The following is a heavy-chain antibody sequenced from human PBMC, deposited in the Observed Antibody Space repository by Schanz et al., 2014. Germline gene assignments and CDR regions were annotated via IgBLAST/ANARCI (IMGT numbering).Heavy chain of an antibody. CDR1: GFTLSNSD. J-gene: IGHJ4*01. V-gene: IGHV3-33*08. CDR2: IWSDGSTK. CDR3: AREQIMAAAGLVDY. D-gene: IGHD6-13*01. Sequence: VQLVESGGGLVQPGGSLRLSCAASGFTLSNSDMHWVRQAPGKGPEWVAVIWSDGSTKYYADSVKGRFTISRDNSKNTLYLQMNSLRADDTAVYYCAREQIMAAAGLVDYWGHGTLVTVSS.